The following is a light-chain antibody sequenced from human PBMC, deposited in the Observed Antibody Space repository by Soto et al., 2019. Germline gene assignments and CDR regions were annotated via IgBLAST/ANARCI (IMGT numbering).Light chain of an antibody. CDR3: CSYEGKFF. CDR1: SSDIGVSRS. J-gene: IGLJ1*01. Sequence: QSALTQPRAVSGSPGQSVTISCTGTSSDIGVSRSVSWYQQRPGKAPKLIISDVTKRPSGVPYRFSGSKSDNTASLTISGLQADDEADYYCCSYEGKFFFGPGTKVTVL. CDR2: DVT. V-gene: IGLV2-11*01.